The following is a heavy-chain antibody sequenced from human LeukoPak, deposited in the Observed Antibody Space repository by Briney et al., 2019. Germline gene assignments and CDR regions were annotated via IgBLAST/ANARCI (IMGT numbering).Heavy chain of an antibody. CDR3: ARQSGAYWGLDY. D-gene: IGHD7-27*01. CDR1: GYTFTDYY. Sequence: ASVKVSCKASGYTFTDYYIHWVRQAPGHGLEWLGWMNVKTGATSSAQRFPGRFTMTRDTSIGTASMEFSSLTSDDTAVYYCARQSGAYWGLDYWGQGTLVTVSS. CDR2: MNVKTGAT. J-gene: IGHJ4*02. V-gene: IGHV1-2*02.